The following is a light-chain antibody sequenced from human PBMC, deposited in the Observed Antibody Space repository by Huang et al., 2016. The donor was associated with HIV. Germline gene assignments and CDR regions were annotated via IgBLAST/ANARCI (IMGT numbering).Light chain of an antibody. J-gene: IGKJ4*01. Sequence: EIVLTQSPATLSLSPGGRATLSCRASQSISTFLAWYQHKPGQAPRLLIYDASTRAAGIPPRFSGSGSGTDFTLTISSLEPEDFAIYYCQQRSNWPPLTFGGGTKVEIK. CDR1: QSISTF. CDR3: QQRSNWPPLT. CDR2: DAS. V-gene: IGKV3-11*01.